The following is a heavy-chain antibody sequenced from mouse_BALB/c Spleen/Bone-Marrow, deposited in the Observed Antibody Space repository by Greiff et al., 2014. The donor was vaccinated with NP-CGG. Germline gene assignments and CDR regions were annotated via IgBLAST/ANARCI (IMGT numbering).Heavy chain of an antibody. Sequence: VQLQQSGPELVRPGVSVKLSCKGSGYTFTAYAMHWVKQSHAKGLEWIGLISTYSGNTHYNQNFKGKATMTVDKSSNTAYMELARLTSEDSAIYYCARNFYGSSYFDYWGQGTTLTVSS. CDR2: ISTYSGNT. CDR1: GYTFTAYA. CDR3: ARNFYGSSYFDY. D-gene: IGHD1-1*01. V-gene: IGHV1-67*01. J-gene: IGHJ2*01.